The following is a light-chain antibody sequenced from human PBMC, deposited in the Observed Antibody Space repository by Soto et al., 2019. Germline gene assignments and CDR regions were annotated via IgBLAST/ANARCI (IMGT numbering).Light chain of an antibody. CDR1: SSDVGGYNY. V-gene: IGLV2-14*03. J-gene: IGLJ1*01. CDR3: SSYRRGSTYV. Sequence: QSVLTQPASVSGSPGQSITVSCTGTSSDVGGYNYVSWYQQHPGKAPRLLIYDVTNRPSGVSNRFSGSKSGNTACLTISGLQAEDEADYYCSSYRRGSTYVFGTGTKVTVL. CDR2: DVT.